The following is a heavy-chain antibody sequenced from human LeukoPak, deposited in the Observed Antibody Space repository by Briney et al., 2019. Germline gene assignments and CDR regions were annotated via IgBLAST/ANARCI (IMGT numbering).Heavy chain of an antibody. CDR1: GGSISSYY. D-gene: IGHD3-10*01. Sequence: PSETLSLTCTVSGGSISSYYWSWIRQPPGKGLEWIGYIYHSGNADYNPSLKSRVTISVDTSKTQFSLKLSFVTAADTAVYYCARHGPLSGSGDWGQGTLVTVSS. V-gene: IGHV4-59*08. J-gene: IGHJ4*02. CDR3: ARHGPLSGSGD. CDR2: IYHSGNA.